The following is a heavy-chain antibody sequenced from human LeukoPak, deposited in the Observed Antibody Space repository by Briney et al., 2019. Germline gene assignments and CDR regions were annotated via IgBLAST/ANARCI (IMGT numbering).Heavy chain of an antibody. J-gene: IGHJ4*02. CDR1: GDXVSSNSAA. CDR3: ARDRVGKAYGGNPFDY. Sequence: SQTLSLTCAISGDXVSSNSAAWNWIRQSPSRGLQWVGRTYYRSKWYNDYAVSVKSRITINPDTSKNQFSLQLNSVTPEDTAVYYCARDRVGKAYGGNPFDYWGQGTLVTVSS. CDR2: TYYRSKWYN. V-gene: IGHV6-1*01. D-gene: IGHD4-23*01.